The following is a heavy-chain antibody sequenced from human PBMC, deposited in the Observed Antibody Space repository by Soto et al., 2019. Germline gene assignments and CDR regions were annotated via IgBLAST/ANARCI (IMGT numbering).Heavy chain of an antibody. CDR3: ARPEYSSSWYVFDY. D-gene: IGHD6-13*01. J-gene: IGHJ4*02. CDR2: IWYDGSNK. CDR1: GFTFSSYG. Sequence: QVQLVESGGGVVQPGRSLRLSCAASGFTFSSYGMHWVRQAPGKGLEWVAVIWYDGSNKYYADSVKGRFTISRDNSKKKLNLQMNSMRAEDTAVYYCARPEYSSSWYVFDYWGQGTLVTVSS. V-gene: IGHV3-33*01.